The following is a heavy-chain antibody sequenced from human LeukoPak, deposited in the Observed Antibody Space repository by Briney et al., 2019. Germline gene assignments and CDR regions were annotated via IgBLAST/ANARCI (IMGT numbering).Heavy chain of an antibody. V-gene: IGHV4-59*01. D-gene: IGHD3-22*01. J-gene: IGHJ5*02. CDR2: IYYSGST. CDR1: GGSISSYY. Sequence: PSETLSLTCTVSGGSISSYYWSWIRQPPGKGLEWIGYIYYSGSTNYNPSLKSRVTISVDTSKNQSSLKLSSVTAADTAVYYCAREIRDPYYYDSSVRYDPWGQGTLVTVSS. CDR3: AREIRDPYYYDSSVRYDP.